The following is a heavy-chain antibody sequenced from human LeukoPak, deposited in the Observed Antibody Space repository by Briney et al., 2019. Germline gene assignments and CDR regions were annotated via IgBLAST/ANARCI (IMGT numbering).Heavy chain of an antibody. CDR2: INHSGST. CDR1: GGSFSGYY. J-gene: IGHJ4*02. CDR3: ASSGYSYFDY. V-gene: IGHV4-34*01. Sequence: SETLSLTSAVYGGSFSGYYWSWIRQPPGKGLEWIGEINHSGSTNYNPSLKSRVTISVDTSKNQFSLKLSSVTAADTAVYYCASSGYSYFDYWGQGTLVTVSS. D-gene: IGHD3-22*01.